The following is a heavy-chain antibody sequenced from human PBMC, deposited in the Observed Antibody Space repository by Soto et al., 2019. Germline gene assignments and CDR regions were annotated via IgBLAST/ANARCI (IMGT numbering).Heavy chain of an antibody. D-gene: IGHD5-18*01. J-gene: IGHJ4*02. CDR2: IWSDGNSQ. Sequence: QVQLVESGGGVVQPGRSLRLSCAASGIPFSASGMHWVRQAPGKGLEWVAMIWSDGNSQYYPDSVKGRFTISRDNSRNTVYPQMDSLGVEDTAVYFCARDKGVTCIDQWGQGTLVAVSS. CDR3: ARDKGVTCIDQ. V-gene: IGHV3-33*01. CDR1: GIPFSASG.